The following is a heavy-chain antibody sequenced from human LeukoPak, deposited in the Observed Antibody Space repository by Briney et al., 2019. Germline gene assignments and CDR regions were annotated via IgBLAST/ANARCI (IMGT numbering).Heavy chain of an antibody. CDR1: GFTFSSYA. J-gene: IGHJ6*03. V-gene: IGHV3-23*01. CDR3: ARVSITGYYYYMDV. Sequence: GGSLRLSCAASGFTFSSYAMSWVRRAPGKGLEWVSAMSGTGGYTYYADSVKGRFTISRDSSKNTLYLQMNSLRAEDTAVYYCARVSITGYYYYMDVWGKGTTVTVSS. D-gene: IGHD3-16*01. CDR2: MSGTGGYT.